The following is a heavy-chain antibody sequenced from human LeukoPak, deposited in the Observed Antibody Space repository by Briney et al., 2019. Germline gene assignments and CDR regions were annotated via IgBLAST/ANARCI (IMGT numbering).Heavy chain of an antibody. J-gene: IGHJ4*02. CDR2: VYHNGGT. Sequence: SETLSLTCTVSGGSISSYYWNWIRQSPGKGLEWIGYVYHNGGTKYNPSLKSRVTISVDTSKDQFSPKLSSVTAADTAVYYCARDSAAAGYFDYWGQGTLVTVSS. CDR3: ARDSAAAGYFDY. V-gene: IGHV4-59*01. CDR1: GGSISSYY. D-gene: IGHD6-13*01.